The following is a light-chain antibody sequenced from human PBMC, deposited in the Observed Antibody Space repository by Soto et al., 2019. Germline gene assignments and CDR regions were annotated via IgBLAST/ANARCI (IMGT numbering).Light chain of an antibody. CDR2: SNN. J-gene: IGLJ2*01. CDR3: AAWDDSLKEV. Sequence: QTVVTQPPSASGTPGQRVTISCSGSSSNIGSNTVNWYQQLPGTAPNLLIYSNNQRPSGVPDRFSGSKSGTSASLAISGLQSEDEADYYCAAWDDSLKEVFGGGTKLTVL. CDR1: SSNIGSNT. V-gene: IGLV1-44*01.